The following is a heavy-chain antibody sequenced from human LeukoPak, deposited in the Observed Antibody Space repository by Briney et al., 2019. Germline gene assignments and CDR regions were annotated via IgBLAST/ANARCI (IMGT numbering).Heavy chain of an antibody. J-gene: IGHJ4*02. D-gene: IGHD2-2*02. Sequence: WMGWXXXHSGDTNYAQRFQDWVTMTRDTSLSTAYMEVSRLRSDDTAVYYCARETGACTSTTCYRYFDYWGQGTLVTVSS. V-gene: IGHV1-2*04. CDR3: ARETGACTSTTCYRYFDY. CDR2: XXXHSGDT.